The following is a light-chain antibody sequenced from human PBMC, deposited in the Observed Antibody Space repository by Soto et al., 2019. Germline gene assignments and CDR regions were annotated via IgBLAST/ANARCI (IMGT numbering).Light chain of an antibody. CDR3: AAWDDSLTDYV. Sequence: QSVLTQPPSASGTPGQRVTISCFGSSSNIGSNTVNWYQQLPGTAPRLLIYGNNQRPSGVPDRFSGSKSCTSASLAMSGLKSDDEADYYCAAWDDSLTDYVFGTGTKLTVL. V-gene: IGLV1-44*01. J-gene: IGLJ1*01. CDR1: SSNIGSNT. CDR2: GNN.